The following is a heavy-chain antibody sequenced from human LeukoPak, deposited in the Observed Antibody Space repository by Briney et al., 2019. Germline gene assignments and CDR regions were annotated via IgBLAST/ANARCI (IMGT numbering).Heavy chain of an antibody. CDR3: ARGPQIVLRFLEWLPDYYYGMDV. Sequence: SETLSLTCAVYGGSFSGYYWSWIRQPPGKGLEWIGEINHSGSTNYNPSLKSRVTISVDTSKNQFSLKLSSVTAADTAVYYCARGPQIVLRFLEWLPDYYYGMDVWGQGTTVTVSS. CDR2: INHSGST. J-gene: IGHJ6*02. D-gene: IGHD3-3*01. CDR1: GGSFSGYY. V-gene: IGHV4-34*01.